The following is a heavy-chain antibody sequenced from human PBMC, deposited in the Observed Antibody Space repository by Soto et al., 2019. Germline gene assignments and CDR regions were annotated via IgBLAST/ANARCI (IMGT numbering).Heavy chain of an antibody. D-gene: IGHD3-10*01. CDR3: ARAGFSYGHLLF. Sequence: SETLSLTCNVSGGPIKTGDYYWNWTRQPPGKGLEWIGYVFYSGATNYSPSLKSRAAISMDTSKNQFSLGLTSVTAADTAVYYCARAGFSYGHLLFWGQGIRVTVSS. V-gene: IGHV4-30-4*01. CDR2: VFYSGAT. CDR1: GGPIKTGDYY. J-gene: IGHJ4*02.